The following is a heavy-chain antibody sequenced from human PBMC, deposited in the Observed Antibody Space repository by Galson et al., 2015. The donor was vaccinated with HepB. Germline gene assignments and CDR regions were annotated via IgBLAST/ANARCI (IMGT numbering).Heavy chain of an antibody. Sequence: SLRLSCAASGFTFSNAWMIWVRQAPGKGLEWVGRIKSKTDGETPEYTAPVKGRFTISRDDSKNTLYLQLNSLKTEDTAVYYCTTAGDRGGATSYWGQGTLVTVSS. V-gene: IGHV3-15*01. CDR1: GFTFSNAW. CDR3: TTAGDRGGATSY. D-gene: IGHD1-26*01. CDR2: IKSKTDGETP. J-gene: IGHJ4*02.